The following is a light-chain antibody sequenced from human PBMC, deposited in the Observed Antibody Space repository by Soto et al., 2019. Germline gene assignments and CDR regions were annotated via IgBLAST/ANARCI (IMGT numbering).Light chain of an antibody. CDR3: QHRTSWPPT. Sequence: EIVLTQSPATLSLSPGERATLSCRASQSVDTSLAWYQQKPGQAPRLLIYDASNSATGIPARFSGSGSGTDFTLTIGSLEPEDFEVYFCQHRTSWPPTFGPGTKVEI. CDR2: DAS. V-gene: IGKV3-11*01. J-gene: IGKJ3*01. CDR1: QSVDTS.